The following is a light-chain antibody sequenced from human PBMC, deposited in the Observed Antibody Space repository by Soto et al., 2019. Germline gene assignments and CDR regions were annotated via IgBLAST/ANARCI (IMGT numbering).Light chain of an antibody. CDR3: MQATQYRPYT. Sequence: DIVLTQTPLSSPVTLGQPASISCRSSQSLVHSDGNTYLSWFHQRPGQPPRRLIDNVSNRFSGVPDRFSGSGAGTYFRLKISRVEAEDVGIYFCMQATQYRPYTFGQGTKLEIK. V-gene: IGKV2-24*01. CDR2: NVS. CDR1: QSLVHSDGNTY. J-gene: IGKJ2*01.